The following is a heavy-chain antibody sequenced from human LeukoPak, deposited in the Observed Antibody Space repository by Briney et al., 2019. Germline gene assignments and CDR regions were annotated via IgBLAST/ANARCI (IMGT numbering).Heavy chain of an antibody. CDR3: ARRISGYSGYYYYYMDV. CDR2: INHSGST. J-gene: IGHJ6*03. CDR1: GGSFSGYY. D-gene: IGHD3-22*01. V-gene: IGHV4-34*01. Sequence: SETLSLTCAVYGGSFSGYYWSWIRQPPGKGLEWIGEINHSGSTNYNPSLKSRVTISVDTSKNQFSLKLSSVTAADTAVYYCARRISGYSGYYYYYMDVWGKGTTVTISS.